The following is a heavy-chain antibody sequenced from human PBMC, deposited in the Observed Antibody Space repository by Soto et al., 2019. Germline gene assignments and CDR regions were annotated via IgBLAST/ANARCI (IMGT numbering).Heavy chain of an antibody. V-gene: IGHV3-66*01. J-gene: IGHJ4*02. D-gene: IGHD3-10*01. CDR3: AREGRWAYGSGSYYKGAFDY. CDR1: GFTVSSNY. CDR2: IYSGGST. Sequence: EVQLVESGGGLVQPGGSLRLSCAASGFTVSSNYMSWVRQAPGKGLEWVSVIYSGGSTYYADSVKGRFTISRDNSKNTLYIQMNSLRAEDTAVYYCAREGRWAYGSGSYYKGAFDYWGQGTLVTVSS.